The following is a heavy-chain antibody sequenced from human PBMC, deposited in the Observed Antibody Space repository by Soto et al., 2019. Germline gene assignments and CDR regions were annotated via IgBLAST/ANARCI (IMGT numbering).Heavy chain of an antibody. D-gene: IGHD5-18*01. CDR1: GGTFSSYT. V-gene: IGHV1-69*02. Sequence: ASVKVSCKASGGTFSSYTISWVRRAPGQGLEWMGRIIPILGIANYAQKFQGRVTITADKSTSTAYMELSSLRSEDTAVYYCARHGKNSYGRYYFLDFSGKGTSVIVSS. J-gene: IGHJ6*03. CDR3: ARHGKNSYGRYYFLDF. CDR2: IIPILGIA.